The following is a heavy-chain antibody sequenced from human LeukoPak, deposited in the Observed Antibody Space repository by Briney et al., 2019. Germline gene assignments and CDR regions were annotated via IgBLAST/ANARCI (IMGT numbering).Heavy chain of an antibody. CDR3: ARAAREEYSSSSALSWFDP. CDR1: GGSFSGYH. CDR2: INHSGST. D-gene: IGHD6-6*01. J-gene: IGHJ5*02. Sequence: PSETLSLTCAVYGGSFSGYHWSWIRQPPGKGLEWIGKINHSGSTNYSPSLKSRVTISVDTSKNQFSLKLSSVTAADTAVYYCARAAREEYSSSSALSWFDPWGQGTLVTVSS. V-gene: IGHV4-34*01.